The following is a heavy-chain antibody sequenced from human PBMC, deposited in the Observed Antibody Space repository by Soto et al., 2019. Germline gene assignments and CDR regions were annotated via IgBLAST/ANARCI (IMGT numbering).Heavy chain of an antibody. Sequence: EVQLVESGGGLVQPGGSLRLSCAASGFTFSSYSMNWVRQAPGKGLEWVSYISSSSSTIYYADSVKGRFTISRDNAKNSLYLQINSLRAEDTAVYYCARENLRKSDYGMDVWGQGTTVTVSS. CDR3: ARENLRKSDYGMDV. V-gene: IGHV3-48*01. CDR2: ISSSSSTI. CDR1: GFTFSSYS. J-gene: IGHJ6*02.